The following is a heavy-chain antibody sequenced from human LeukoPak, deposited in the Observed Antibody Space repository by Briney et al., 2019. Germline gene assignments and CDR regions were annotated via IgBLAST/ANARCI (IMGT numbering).Heavy chain of an antibody. CDR3: ARGFGSSWYYEQYYFDY. Sequence: ASVKVSCKASGYTFTSYDINWVRQATGHGLEWMGWMNPNSGNTGYAQKFQGRVTMTRNTSISTAYMELSSLRSEDTAVYYCARGFGSSWYYEQYYFDYWGQGTLVTVSS. J-gene: IGHJ4*02. V-gene: IGHV1-8*01. CDR1: GYTFTSYD. CDR2: MNPNSGNT. D-gene: IGHD6-13*01.